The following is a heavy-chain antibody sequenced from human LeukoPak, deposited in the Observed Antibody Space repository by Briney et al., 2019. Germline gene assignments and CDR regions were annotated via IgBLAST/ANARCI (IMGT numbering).Heavy chain of an antibody. Sequence: SVKVSCKASGGTFSSYAISWVRQAPGQGLEWMGGIIPIFGTANYAQKFQGRVTITADESTSTAYMELSSLRSEDTAVYYCARSPPITMVREVDVNSFDPWGQGTLVTVSS. CDR3: ARSPPITMVREVDVNSFDP. CDR2: IIPIFGTA. V-gene: IGHV1-69*01. D-gene: IGHD3-10*01. CDR1: GGTFSSYA. J-gene: IGHJ5*02.